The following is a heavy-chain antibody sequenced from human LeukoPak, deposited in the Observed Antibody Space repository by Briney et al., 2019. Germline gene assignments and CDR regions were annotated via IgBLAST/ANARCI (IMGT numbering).Heavy chain of an antibody. D-gene: IGHD6-19*01. CDR3: ARGLSIAVGDY. J-gene: IGHJ4*02. Sequence: ASVKASCKASGYTFTRYYMHWVRQAPGQGLEWMGSINPKSGGTNDAQKFQGRVTMARDTSISTAYMELSRLRSEDTAVYYCARGLSIAVGDYWGQGTLVTVSS. CDR1: GYTFTRYY. CDR2: INPKSGGT. V-gene: IGHV1-2*02.